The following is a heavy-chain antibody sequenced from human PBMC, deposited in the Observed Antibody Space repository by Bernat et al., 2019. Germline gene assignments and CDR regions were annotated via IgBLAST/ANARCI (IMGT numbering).Heavy chain of an antibody. CDR3: ATGRYCRSGDCYSRLSD. CDR1: GYTFTDYF. V-gene: IGHV1-2*04. CDR2: INPNSGAT. J-gene: IGHJ4*02. Sequence: QVQLVQSGAEVKKPGASVKVSCKASGYTFTDYFLQWVRQAPGQGLEWVGRINPNSGATNYAQKFQGWVTMTRDTSISTAYMEVSRLRSDDTAIYYCATGRYCRSGDCYSRLSDWGQGTLVTVSS. D-gene: IGHD2-15*01.